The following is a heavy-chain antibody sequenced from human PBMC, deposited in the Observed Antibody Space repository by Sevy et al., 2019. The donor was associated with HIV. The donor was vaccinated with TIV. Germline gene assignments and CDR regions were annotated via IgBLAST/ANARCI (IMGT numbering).Heavy chain of an antibody. J-gene: IGHJ4*02. Sequence: GSVKVSCKASGYTFTGYYMHWMRQAPGQGLEWMGWINPDSGGPIYVPKFQGRVTLTRDTSISTAYMDLSRLKSDDTAVYYCVRDDRDGXFEXWGQGTLVTVSS. CDR1: GYTFTGYY. CDR2: INPDSGGP. CDR3: VRDDRDGXFEX. V-gene: IGHV1-2*02.